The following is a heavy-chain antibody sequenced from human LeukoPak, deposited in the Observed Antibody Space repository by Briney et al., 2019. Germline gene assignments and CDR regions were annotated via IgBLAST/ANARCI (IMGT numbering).Heavy chain of an antibody. D-gene: IGHD1-14*01. CDR1: GGTFSSYA. CDR3: SRGANRRWNHHQYIEG. J-gene: IGHJ6*04. V-gene: IGHV1-69*05. CDR2: IIPIFGTA. Sequence: AASVKVSCKASGGTFSSYAISWVRQAPGQGLEWMGGIIPIFGTANYAQKFQGRVTITTDESTSTAYMEPRSLRSEDKGMLYFSRGANRRWNHHQYIEGWGKGTTVTVSS.